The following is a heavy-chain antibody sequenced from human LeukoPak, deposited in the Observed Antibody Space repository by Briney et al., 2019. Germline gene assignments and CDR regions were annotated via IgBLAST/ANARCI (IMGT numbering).Heavy chain of an antibody. CDR3: TRPLQGIVGATGFDY. CDR2: IYPSDSDT. CDR1: EYSFATYW. Sequence: GESLKISCQGSEYSFATYWIAWLRQMPGKGLEWMGIIYPSDSDTRYSPSFQGQVTISADKSIKTAYLQWRVLKASDTAMYYWTRPLQGIVGATGFDYWGQGTLVTVSS. J-gene: IGHJ4*02. V-gene: IGHV5-51*01. D-gene: IGHD1-26*01.